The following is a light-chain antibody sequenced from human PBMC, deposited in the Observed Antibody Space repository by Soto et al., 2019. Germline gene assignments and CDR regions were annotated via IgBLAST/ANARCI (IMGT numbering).Light chain of an antibody. CDR3: QQYYNTPT. CDR1: QTLLYMYNNKNF. V-gene: IGKV4-1*01. J-gene: IGKJ1*01. CDR2: WAS. Sequence: ILMTQSPKPLPVSLGERATIHCHSLQTLLYMYNNKNFLAWYQHKPGQPPKLLIYWASTRESGVPERFSGRGYGTDFTLTISSLQAEDVAVYYCQQYYNTPTFGQGTMVDTK.